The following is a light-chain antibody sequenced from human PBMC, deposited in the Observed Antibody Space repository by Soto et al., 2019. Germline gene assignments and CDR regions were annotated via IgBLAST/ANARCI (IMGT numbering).Light chain of an antibody. Sequence: QSVLTQPPSVSGAPGQRVTISFTGSSSNIGAGYDVHWYQQLPGTAPKLLIYGNSNRPSGVPDRFSDSKSGTSASLAITGLQAEDEADYYCQSYDASLSGRVVFGGGTKLTVL. CDR2: GNS. CDR1: SSNIGAGYD. V-gene: IGLV1-40*01. J-gene: IGLJ2*01. CDR3: QSYDASLSGRVV.